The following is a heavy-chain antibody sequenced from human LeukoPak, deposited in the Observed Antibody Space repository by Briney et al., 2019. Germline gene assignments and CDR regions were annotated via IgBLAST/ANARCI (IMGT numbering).Heavy chain of an antibody. J-gene: IGHJ4*02. D-gene: IGHD5-18*01. V-gene: IGHV4-59*08. CDR2: IYYSGST. CDR1: GGSISSYY. Sequence: PSETLSLTCTVSGGSISSYYWSWIRQPPGKGLEWIGYIYYSGSTNYNPSLKSRVTISVDTSKNQFSLKLSSVTAADTAVYYCARNSLWEYSYGYVIDYFDYWGQGTLVTVSS. CDR3: ARNSLWEYSYGYVIDYFDY.